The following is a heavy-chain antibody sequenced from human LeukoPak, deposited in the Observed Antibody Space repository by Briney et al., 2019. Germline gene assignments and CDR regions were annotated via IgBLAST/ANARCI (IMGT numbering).Heavy chain of an antibody. CDR1: GFPFSSYW. J-gene: IGHJ4*02. Sequence: GGSLRLSCAPSGFPFSSYWMLWVRQAPGKGLVWVSRISGDGTIKTYADFVRGRFTISRDNTKNILYPQMNSLKVEDTATYFCSRSQFDYWGQGVLVTASS. CDR3: SRSQFDY. V-gene: IGHV3-74*03. CDR2: ISGDGTIK.